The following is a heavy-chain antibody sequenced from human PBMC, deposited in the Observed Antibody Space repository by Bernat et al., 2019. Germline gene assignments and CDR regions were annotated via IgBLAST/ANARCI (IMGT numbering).Heavy chain of an antibody. CDR2: IRPDGSDT. D-gene: IGHD2-21*01. Sequence: EVQLVESGGGLVQPGGSLRLSCAATGFTFRNHWMSWVRQAPGKGLQWVASIRPDGSDTRCVDSVKGRFTISRDNAQNSLFLDMNSLIVEDTAVYYCARLPGLSTYYDYWGQGALVTVSS. V-gene: IGHV3-7*01. CDR1: GFTFRNHW. J-gene: IGHJ4*02. CDR3: ARLPGLSTYYDY.